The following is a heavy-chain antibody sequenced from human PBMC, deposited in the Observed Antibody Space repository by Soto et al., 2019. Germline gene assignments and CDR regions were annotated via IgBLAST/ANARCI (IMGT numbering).Heavy chain of an antibody. CDR2: IYYSGST. Sequence: SETLSLTCTVSGGSVSSGSYYWSWIRQPPGKGLEWIGYIYYSGSTNYSPSLKTRLTISLDTSKNQFSLKLSSVTAADTAVYYCAKGYCSGGSCYGFDYWGQGTLVTVSS. CDR3: AKGYCSGGSCYGFDY. J-gene: IGHJ4*02. CDR1: GGSVSSGSYY. V-gene: IGHV4-61*01. D-gene: IGHD2-15*01.